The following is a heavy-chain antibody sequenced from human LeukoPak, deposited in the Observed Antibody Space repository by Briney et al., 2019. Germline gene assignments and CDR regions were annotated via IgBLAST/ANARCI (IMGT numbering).Heavy chain of an antibody. D-gene: IGHD1-1*01. J-gene: IGHJ4*02. CDR3: ASNPPNTGDFYY. V-gene: IGHV1-8*01. CDR2: MSPNSGDT. Sequence: ASVRVSCKTSGYTFTNLDINWLRQAPGQGLEWMGLMSPNSGDTGYAQKFQGRVSMTRDIFKSTAYMELSSLRSEDTAIYYCASNPPNTGDFYYWGLGTLVTVSS. CDR1: GYTFTNLD.